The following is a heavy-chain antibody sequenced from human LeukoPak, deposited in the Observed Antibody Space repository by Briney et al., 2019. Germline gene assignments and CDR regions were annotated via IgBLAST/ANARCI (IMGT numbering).Heavy chain of an antibody. D-gene: IGHD5-24*01. J-gene: IGHJ4*02. CDR2: IYSGGYT. CDR1: GFSVSSNY. V-gene: IGHV3-66*01. Sequence: GGSLRLSCAASGFSVSSNYMTWVRRAPGKGLEWVSLIYSGGYTYYADSVKGRFTISRDISKNTLYLQMNSLRAEDTAVYYCAREMAFDYWGQGTLVSVSS. CDR3: AREMAFDY.